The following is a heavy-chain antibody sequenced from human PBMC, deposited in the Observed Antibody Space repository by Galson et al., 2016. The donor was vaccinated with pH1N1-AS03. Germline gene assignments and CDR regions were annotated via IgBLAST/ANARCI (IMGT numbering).Heavy chain of an antibody. J-gene: IGHJ6*02. V-gene: IGHV1-2*04. CDR2: INTDSGVT. Sequence: SVKVSCKASGYIFTGFYVHWVRQAPGQGLEWMGWINTDSGVTNYEQKFEAWVTMTRDTSVSTAYMELYGLKSDDTAVYYCARDPRGPCTSATCPTTYYFGMDVWGQGTTVIVSS. D-gene: IGHD2-2*01. CDR1: GYIFTGFY. CDR3: ARDPRGPCTSATCPTTYYFGMDV.